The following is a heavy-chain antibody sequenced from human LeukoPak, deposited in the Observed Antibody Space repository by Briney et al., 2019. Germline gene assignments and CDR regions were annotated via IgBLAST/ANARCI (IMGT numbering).Heavy chain of an antibody. CDR3: ARIGVAASNYFDY. J-gene: IGHJ4*02. V-gene: IGHV4-38-2*01. CDR2: IYHSGGT. Sequence: PSETLSLTCAVSGYSISSGYYWGWIRQPPGKGLEWIGSIYHSGGTYYNPSLKSRVTISVDTSKNQFSLKLSSVTAADTAVYYCARIGVAASNYFDYWGQGTLVTVSS. CDR1: GYSISSGYY. D-gene: IGHD6-13*01.